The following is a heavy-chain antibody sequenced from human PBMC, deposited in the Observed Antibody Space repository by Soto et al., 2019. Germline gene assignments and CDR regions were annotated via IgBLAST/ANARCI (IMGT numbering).Heavy chain of an antibody. V-gene: IGHV4-31*03. Sequence: QVQLQESGPGLVKPSQTLSLTCTVSRGSISSGGYYWNWIRQHPGKGLEWIGYIYYSGSTYYNPSLRSRVTISVDTSKNQFSLKLSSVTAADTAVYYCARELGSPHWYFDLWGRGTLVTVSS. CDR2: IYYSGST. CDR1: RGSISSGGYY. D-gene: IGHD3-10*01. CDR3: ARELGSPHWYFDL. J-gene: IGHJ2*01.